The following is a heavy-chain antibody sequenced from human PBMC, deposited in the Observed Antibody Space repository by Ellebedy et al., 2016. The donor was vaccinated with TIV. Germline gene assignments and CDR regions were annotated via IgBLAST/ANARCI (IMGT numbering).Heavy chain of an antibody. CDR1: GFIFGDYA. Sequence: PGGSLRLSCTATGFIFGDYAMIWHRQAPGKGLEWVGFISSKRYGEKTEYAASVKGRFTISRDDSKGIAYLQMNSLKSEDTAVYYCTRNPRRGGDNLPFDYWGQGTLVSVSS. J-gene: IGHJ4*02. V-gene: IGHV3-49*03. D-gene: IGHD2-21*02. CDR2: ISSKRYGEKT. CDR3: TRNPRRGGDNLPFDY.